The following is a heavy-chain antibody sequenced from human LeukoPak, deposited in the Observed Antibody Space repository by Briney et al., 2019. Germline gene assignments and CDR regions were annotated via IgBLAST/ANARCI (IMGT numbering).Heavy chain of an antibody. CDR1: GFTFSSYE. D-gene: IGHD1-1*01. Sequence: GGSLRLSCAASGFTFSSYEMNWVRQAPGKGLEWVSYISSSGSTIYYADSVKGRFTISRDNAKNSLYLQMNSLRAEDTAVYYCAREVMTTWDAFDIWGQGTMVTVSS. CDR2: ISSSGSTI. J-gene: IGHJ3*02. V-gene: IGHV3-48*03. CDR3: AREVMTTWDAFDI.